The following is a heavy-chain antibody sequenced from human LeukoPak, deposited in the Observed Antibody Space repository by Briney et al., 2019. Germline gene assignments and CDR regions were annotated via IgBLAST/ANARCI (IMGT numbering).Heavy chain of an antibody. V-gene: IGHV3-74*01. D-gene: IGHD2-8*01. J-gene: IGHJ5*02. CDR3: ARDRHQYVDWFDP. CDR2: INSDGGST. Sequence: GGSLRLSYAASGFTFSSYWMHWVRQAPGKGLVWVSRINSDGGSTSYADSVKGRFTISRDNAKSTLYLQMNSLRAEDTAVYYCARDRHQYVDWFDPWGQGTLVTVSS. CDR1: GFTFSSYW.